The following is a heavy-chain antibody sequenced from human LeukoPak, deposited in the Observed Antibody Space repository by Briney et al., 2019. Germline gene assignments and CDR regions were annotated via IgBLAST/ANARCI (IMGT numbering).Heavy chain of an antibody. Sequence: ASVKVSCKASGYTFTGYYMHWVRQVPGQGLEWMGWINPNSGGTNYAQKLQGRVTMTRDTSISTAYLELSRLRSDDTAVYYCARPTTGSNFDYWGQGTLVTVSS. CDR1: GYTFTGYY. J-gene: IGHJ4*02. CDR3: ARPTTGSNFDY. V-gene: IGHV1-2*02. CDR2: INPNSGGT. D-gene: IGHD4-17*01.